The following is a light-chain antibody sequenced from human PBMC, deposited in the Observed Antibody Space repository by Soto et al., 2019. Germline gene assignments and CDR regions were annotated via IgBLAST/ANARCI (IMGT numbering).Light chain of an antibody. V-gene: IGLV2-8*01. J-gene: IGLJ1*01. Sequence: QSALTQPPSASGSPGQSVTISCTGTSSDVGGYNYVSWYQQYPGKAPKLMIYEVNKRPSGVPDRFSGSRSATSASLTITGLQAEDEADYYCQSYDRSLSGSFFGTGTKVTVL. CDR3: QSYDRSLSGSF. CDR1: SSDVGGYNY. CDR2: EVN.